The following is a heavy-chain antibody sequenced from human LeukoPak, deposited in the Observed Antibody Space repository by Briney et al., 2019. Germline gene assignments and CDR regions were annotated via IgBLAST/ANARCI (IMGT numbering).Heavy chain of an antibody. Sequence: SQTLSLTCTVSGGSISSGGYYWSWSRQHPGKGLEWIGYIYYSGSTYYNPSLKSRVTISVDTSKNQFSLKLSSVTAADTAVYYCARSMFLLTPFDYWGQGTLVTVSS. J-gene: IGHJ4*02. V-gene: IGHV4-31*03. CDR2: IYYSGST. CDR3: ARSMFLLTPFDY. CDR1: GGSISSGGYY. D-gene: IGHD3-10*02.